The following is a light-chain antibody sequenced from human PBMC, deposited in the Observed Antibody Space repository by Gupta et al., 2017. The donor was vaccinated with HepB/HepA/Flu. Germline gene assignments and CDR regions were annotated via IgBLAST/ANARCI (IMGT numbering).Light chain of an antibody. V-gene: IGLV4-60*03. CDR1: SGHSSYI. CDR2: LEGSGSN. J-gene: IGLJ2*01. CDR3: ETWDSNTRV. Sequence: QPVLTHSSSASASLGSSVKLTCTLSSGHSSYIIAWHQQQPGKAPRYLMKLEGSGSNNKGSGVPDRFSGSSSVADRYLTISNLQSEDEADYYCETWDSNTRVFGGGTKLTVL.